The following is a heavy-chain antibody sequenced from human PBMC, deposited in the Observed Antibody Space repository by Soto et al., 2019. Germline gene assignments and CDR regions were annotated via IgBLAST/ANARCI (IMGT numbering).Heavy chain of an antibody. J-gene: IGHJ4*02. V-gene: IGHV4-34*01. CDR3: ARGEQWLVPFDY. Sequence: PSETLSLTCAVYGGSFSGYYWSWIRQPPGKGLEWIGEINHSGSTNYNPSLKSRVTISVDTSKNQFSLKLSSVTAADTAVYYCARGEQWLVPFDYWGQGTLVTVS. D-gene: IGHD6-19*01. CDR2: INHSGST. CDR1: GGSFSGYY.